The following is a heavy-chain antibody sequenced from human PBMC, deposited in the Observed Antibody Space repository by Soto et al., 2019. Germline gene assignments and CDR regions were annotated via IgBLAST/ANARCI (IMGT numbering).Heavy chain of an antibody. CDR1: GESITSLGYY. CDR3: TRGDY. CDR2: VSYTGSN. Sequence: QVHLQESGPGLVKPSQTLSLACSVSGESITSLGYYWTWVRQPPGKGLEWIGFVSYTGSNFYNSALSTRVTRSRHPSQNQFFIDVQSVTVAETAMYFSTRGDYWGQGVLVPVSS. J-gene: IGHJ4*02. V-gene: IGHV4-31*03.